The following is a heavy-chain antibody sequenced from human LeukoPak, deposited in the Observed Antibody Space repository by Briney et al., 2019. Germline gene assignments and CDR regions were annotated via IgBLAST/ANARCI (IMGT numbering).Heavy chain of an antibody. V-gene: IGHV3-21*01. CDR2: ISSSSTYI. CDR1: GFIFSSHS. CDR3: ARDAYSSSSFDY. J-gene: IGHJ4*02. D-gene: IGHD6-6*01. Sequence: GGSLRLSCAASGFIFSSHSMDSVRQAPGKGLEWVSFISSSSTYIYCADSVKGRFTISRDNAKNSLNLQMNSLRAEDTAVYYCARDAYSSSSFDYWGQGTLVTVSS.